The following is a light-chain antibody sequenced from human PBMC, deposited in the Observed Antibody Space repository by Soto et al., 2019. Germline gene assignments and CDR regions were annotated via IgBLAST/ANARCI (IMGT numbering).Light chain of an antibody. J-gene: IGKJ1*01. Sequence: DIQMPQSPSSLSASVGDTVTITCRASQGINNYLAWFQQRPGKVPKLLIYAASTLQSGVPSRFRGSRSGTDFTLTISSLQPEDVATFYCQNYDSVPRTFGQGTKVEIK. CDR3: QNYDSVPRT. CDR1: QGINNY. V-gene: IGKV1-27*01. CDR2: AAS.